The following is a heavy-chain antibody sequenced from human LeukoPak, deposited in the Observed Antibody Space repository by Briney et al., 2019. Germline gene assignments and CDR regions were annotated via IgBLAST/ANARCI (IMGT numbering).Heavy chain of an antibody. CDR3: ARVGSGSYAYYYYYMDV. CDR1: GFTFSSYS. J-gene: IGHJ6*03. CDR2: ISYDGSNK. V-gene: IGHV3-30*03. Sequence: GGSLRLSCAASGFTFSSYSMNWVRQAPGKGLEWVAVISYDGSNKYYADSVKGRFTISRDNAKNSLYLQMNSLRAEDTAVYYCARVGSGSYAYYYYYMDVWGKGTTVTVSS. D-gene: IGHD1-26*01.